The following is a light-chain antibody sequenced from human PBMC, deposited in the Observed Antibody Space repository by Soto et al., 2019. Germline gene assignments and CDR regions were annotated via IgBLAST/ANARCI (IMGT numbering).Light chain of an antibody. Sequence: QSVLTQPHSVSAAPGQKVTISCSGSSSNIGNNYVSWYQQLPGTTPKPLMYDDNQRPSGIPDRFSASKSGTSATLAITGLQTGDEADYYCYSWDDSLTAAVFGGGTKLTVL. J-gene: IGLJ2*01. CDR2: DDN. V-gene: IGLV1-51*01. CDR3: YSWDDSLTAAV. CDR1: SSNIGNNY.